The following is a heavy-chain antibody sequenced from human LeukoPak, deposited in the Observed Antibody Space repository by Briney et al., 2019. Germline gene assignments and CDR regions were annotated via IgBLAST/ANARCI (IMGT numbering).Heavy chain of an antibody. CDR3: AKGRYYYDSSDASDI. Sequence: PGGSLRLSCAASGFTFSSYAMSWVRQASGKGLEWVSAISGSGGSTYYADSVKGRFTISRDNSKNTLYLQMNSLRAEDTAVYYCAKGRYYYDSSDASDIWGQGTMVTVSS. CDR1: GFTFSSYA. D-gene: IGHD3-22*01. CDR2: ISGSGGST. J-gene: IGHJ3*02. V-gene: IGHV3-23*01.